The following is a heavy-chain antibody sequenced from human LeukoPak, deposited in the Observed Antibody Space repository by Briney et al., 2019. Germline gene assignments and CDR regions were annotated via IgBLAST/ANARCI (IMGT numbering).Heavy chain of an antibody. CDR3: ASASPRRIAAGGDY. D-gene: IGHD6-13*01. CDR2: INSDGSSR. Sequence: PGGSLRLSCAASGFTFSNYWMHWVRQAPGKGLVWVSRINSDGSSRNYADSVKGRFTISRDNAKNTLYLQMNSLRAEDTAVYYCASASPRRIAAGGDYWGQGTLVTVSS. CDR1: GFTFSNYW. J-gene: IGHJ4*02. V-gene: IGHV3-74*01.